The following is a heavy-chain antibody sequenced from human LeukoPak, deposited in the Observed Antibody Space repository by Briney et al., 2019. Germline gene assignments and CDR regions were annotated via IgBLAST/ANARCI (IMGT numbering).Heavy chain of an antibody. J-gene: IGHJ4*02. Sequence: GGSLRLSCAASGFTFSSYNMNWVRQAPGKGLEWVSSISSSSSYIYYADSVKGRFTISRDNAKKSLYLQMNSLRAEDTAVYYCARADWDTAMIDYWGQGTVVTVSS. CDR3: ARADWDTAMIDY. D-gene: IGHD5-18*01. CDR1: GFTFSSYN. V-gene: IGHV3-21*01. CDR2: ISSSSSYI.